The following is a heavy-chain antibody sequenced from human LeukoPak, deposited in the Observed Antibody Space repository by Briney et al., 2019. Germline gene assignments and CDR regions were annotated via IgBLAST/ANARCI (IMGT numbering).Heavy chain of an antibody. J-gene: IGHJ4*02. CDR1: GGSISSGGYY. Sequence: PSQTLSLTCTVSGGSISSGGYYWSWIRQHPGKGLEWIGYVYYSGSTYYNPSLKSRLTISVDTSKNQFSLKLSSVTAADTAVYYCACLNCSGDNCYLEYWGQGTLVTVSS. CDR3: ACLNCSGDNCYLEY. V-gene: IGHV4-31*03. D-gene: IGHD2-15*01. CDR2: VYYSGST.